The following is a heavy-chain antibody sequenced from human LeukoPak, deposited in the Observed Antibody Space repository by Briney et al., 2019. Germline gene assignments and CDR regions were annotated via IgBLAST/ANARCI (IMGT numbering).Heavy chain of an antibody. Sequence: GGSLRLSCAASGFTFSSYSMNWVRQAPGKGLEWVSSISSSSSYIYYADSVKGRFTISRDNAKNSLYLQMNSLRAEDTAVYYCARDHFQTGYSSSWYYYWGQGTLVTVSS. CDR2: ISSSSSYI. V-gene: IGHV3-21*01. D-gene: IGHD6-13*01. J-gene: IGHJ4*02. CDR3: ARDHFQTGYSSSWYYY. CDR1: GFTFSSYS.